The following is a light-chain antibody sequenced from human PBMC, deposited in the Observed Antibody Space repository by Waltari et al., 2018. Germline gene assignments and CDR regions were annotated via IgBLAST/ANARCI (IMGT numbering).Light chain of an antibody. CDR3: QHRNTGLT. Sequence: EIVLTQSPVTLSLSPGDTATLSCRASQSIGSYLACYQRKPGQAPRLLIDDASNRAAGLPPRFSGGGSGTDFTLTISGLEPEDFAVYYCQHRNTGLTFGGGTK. CDR2: DAS. J-gene: IGKJ4*01. V-gene: IGKV3-11*01. CDR1: QSIGSY.